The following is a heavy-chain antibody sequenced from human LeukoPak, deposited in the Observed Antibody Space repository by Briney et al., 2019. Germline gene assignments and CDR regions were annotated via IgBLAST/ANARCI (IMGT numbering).Heavy chain of an antibody. CDR1: GFALSKYW. Sequence: GGSLRLSCAASGFALSKYWMSWVRQAPGKGLEWVANIKQDESEKYYVDSVKGRFTISGDNADNSLYLQMNSLKVEDTAVYYCARYGNGEWLAHYSFDMWGQGTMVTVSS. D-gene: IGHD6-19*01. V-gene: IGHV3-7*01. CDR3: ARYGNGEWLAHYSFDM. J-gene: IGHJ3*02. CDR2: IKQDESEK.